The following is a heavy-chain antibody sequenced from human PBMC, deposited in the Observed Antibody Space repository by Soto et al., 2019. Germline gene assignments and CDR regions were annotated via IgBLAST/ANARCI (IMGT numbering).Heavy chain of an antibody. CDR3: AMDLYGGSARFGS. Sequence: QVQLVESGGGVVQPGRSLRLSCVASGFTFSNNGIHWVRQAPGKGLEWVAVISSDGSKKYYADSAKGRFTISRDNSKKTLYLPMTSVRAEDAAGYFCAMDLYGGSARFGSWGQGSLVTVSS. J-gene: IGHJ4*02. CDR1: GFTFSNNG. V-gene: IGHV3-30*03. D-gene: IGHD2-15*01. CDR2: ISSDGSKK.